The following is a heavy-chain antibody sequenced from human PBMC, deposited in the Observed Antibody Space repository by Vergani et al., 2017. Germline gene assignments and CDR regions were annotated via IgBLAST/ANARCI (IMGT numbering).Heavy chain of an antibody. J-gene: IGHJ4*02. CDR2: ISWNSGSI. CDR1: GFTFDDYS. V-gene: IGHV3-9*01. CDR3: AKGSRIAVALFNY. Sequence: EVQPVESGGGLVQPGRSLRLSCAASGFTFDDYSMPWVRPAPGKGLEWVSGISWNSGSIGYADSVKGRFTISRDNAKNSLYLQMNSLRAEDTALYYCAKGSRIAVALFNYCGQGTLVTVSS. D-gene: IGHD6-19*01.